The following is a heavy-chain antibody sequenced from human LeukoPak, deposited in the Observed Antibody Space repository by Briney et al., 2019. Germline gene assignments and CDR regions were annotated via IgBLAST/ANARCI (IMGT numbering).Heavy chain of an antibody. Sequence: PSETLSLTCTVSGGSISSGSYYWSWIRQPAGKGLEWIGRIYTSGSTNYNPSLKSRVTISVDTSKNQFSLKLSSVTAADTAVYYCAREVLGLWFGEPRPADDAFDIWGQGTMVTVSS. D-gene: IGHD3-10*01. V-gene: IGHV4-61*02. CDR3: AREVLGLWFGEPRPADDAFDI. CDR2: IYTSGST. J-gene: IGHJ3*02. CDR1: GGSISSGSYY.